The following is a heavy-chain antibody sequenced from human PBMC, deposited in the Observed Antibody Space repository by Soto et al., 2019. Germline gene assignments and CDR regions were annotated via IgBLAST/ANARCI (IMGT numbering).Heavy chain of an antibody. J-gene: IGHJ6*02. CDR3: ARGEDSSSWKYYYGMDV. CDR1: GFTFSSYA. Sequence: QVQLVESGGGVVQPGRSLRLSCAASGFTFSSYAMHWVRQAPGKGLEWVAVISYDGSNKYYADSVKGRFTISRDNSKNTLYLQMNSLRAEDTAVYYCARGEDSSSWKYYYGMDVWGQGTTVTVSS. D-gene: IGHD6-13*01. CDR2: ISYDGSNK. V-gene: IGHV3-30-3*01.